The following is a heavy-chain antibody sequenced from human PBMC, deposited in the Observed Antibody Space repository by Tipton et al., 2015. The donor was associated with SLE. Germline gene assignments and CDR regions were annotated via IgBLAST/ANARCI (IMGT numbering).Heavy chain of an antibody. J-gene: IGHJ4*02. CDR1: GGSISSYY. V-gene: IGHV4-4*07. CDR3: ATIAAADSFDY. CDR2: IYTSGST. Sequence: TLSLTCTVSGGSISSYYWSWIRQPAGKGLDWIGRIYTSGSTNYNPSLKSRVTMSVDTSKNQFSLKLSSVTAADTAVYYCATIAAADSFDYWGQGTLVTVSS. D-gene: IGHD6-13*01.